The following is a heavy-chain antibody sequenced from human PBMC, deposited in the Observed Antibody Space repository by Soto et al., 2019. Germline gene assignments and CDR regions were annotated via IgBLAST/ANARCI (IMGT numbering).Heavy chain of an antibody. CDR3: AGGPSLSGSFFDS. CDR2: TYYTSRWHN. J-gene: IGHJ4*02. D-gene: IGHD1-26*01. V-gene: IGHV6-1*01. CDR1: GDSVSSETNA. Sequence: SQTLSLTCAISGDSVSSETNAWNWIRQSPSRGLEWLGRTYYTSRWHNDYAVSVESRIIISPDTSKNQFSLQLNSVSPEDTAVYFCAGGPSLSGSFFDSWGQGTLVTGSS.